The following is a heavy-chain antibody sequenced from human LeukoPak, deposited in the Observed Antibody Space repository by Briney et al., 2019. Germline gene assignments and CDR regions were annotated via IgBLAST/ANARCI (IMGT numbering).Heavy chain of an antibody. CDR3: ARVHGSGSYFSAGY. CDR1: GFTFSSYA. J-gene: IGHJ4*02. D-gene: IGHD3-10*01. V-gene: IGHV3-30*04. CDR2: ISYDGSNK. Sequence: GGSLRLSCAASGFTFSSYAMHWVRQAPGKGLEWVAVISYDGSNKYYAYSVKGRFTISRDNSKNTLYLQMNSLRAEDTAVYYCARVHGSGSYFSAGYWGQGTLVAVSS.